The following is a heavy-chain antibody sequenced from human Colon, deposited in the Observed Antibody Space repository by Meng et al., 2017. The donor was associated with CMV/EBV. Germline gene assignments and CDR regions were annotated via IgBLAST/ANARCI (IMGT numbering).Heavy chain of an antibody. CDR1: GFIFTSYT. CDR3: VRHLEAGRNGYSEPF. CDR2: ISTSGRDI. D-gene: IGHD5-18*01. V-gene: IGHV3-21*01. Sequence: GGSLRLSCAASGFIFTSYTMNWVRQAPGKGLEWVSSISTSGRDIHYADSVKGRFTLSRGNAKNSLYLQMDSLRAEDTAIYYCVRHLEAGRNGYSEPFWGQGTLVTVSS. J-gene: IGHJ1*01.